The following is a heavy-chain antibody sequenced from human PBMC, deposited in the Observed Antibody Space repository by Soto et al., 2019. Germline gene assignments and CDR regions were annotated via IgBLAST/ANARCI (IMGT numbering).Heavy chain of an antibody. CDR2: ISAYNGNT. CDR3: ARDMGPYAVGAAAEQFDY. Sequence: RASVKVSCKASGYTFTSYGISWVRQAPGQGLEWMGWISAYNGNTNYAQKLQGRVTMTTDTSTSTAYMELRSLRSDDTAVYYCARDMGPYAVGAAAEQFDYWGQGTLVTVS. J-gene: IGHJ4*02. V-gene: IGHV1-18*01. D-gene: IGHD6-13*01. CDR1: GYTFTSYG.